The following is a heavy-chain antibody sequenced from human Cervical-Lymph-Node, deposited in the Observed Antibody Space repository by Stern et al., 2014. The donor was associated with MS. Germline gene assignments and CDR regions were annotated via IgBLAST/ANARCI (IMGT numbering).Heavy chain of an antibody. CDR1: GGSIRSGGHY. J-gene: IGHJ4*02. Sequence: VQLEESGPGVVKPSQTLSLTCTVSGGSIRSGGHYWTWIRQRPGKGLEWIGHIYYSGTTDYNTSLESRLTISVDTSKNHFSLKLTSLTAADTAVYYCARTASRSGGVDFWGQGTLVTVSS. CDR2: IYYSGTT. CDR3: ARTASRSGGVDF. V-gene: IGHV4-31*03. D-gene: IGHD3-3*01.